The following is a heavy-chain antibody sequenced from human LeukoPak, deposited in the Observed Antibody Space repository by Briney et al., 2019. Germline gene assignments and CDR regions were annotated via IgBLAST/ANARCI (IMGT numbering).Heavy chain of an antibody. V-gene: IGHV4-39*01. CDR1: GGSIRSSYYY. CDR2: IYDSGST. CDR3: ARHYGP. J-gene: IGHJ5*02. D-gene: IGHD3-10*01. Sequence: SETLSLTCTVSGGSIRSSYYYWGWIRQPPGKGLGWIGSIYDSGSTYYNPSLKSRVTISVDTSKNQFSLKLNSVTAADTAVNYCARHYGPWGQGTLVTVSS.